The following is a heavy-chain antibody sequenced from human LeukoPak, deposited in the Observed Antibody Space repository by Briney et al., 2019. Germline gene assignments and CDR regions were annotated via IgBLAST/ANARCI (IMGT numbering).Heavy chain of an antibody. D-gene: IGHD3-16*01. Sequence: GGSLRLSCAASGFTFSSYSMNWVRQAPGKGLEWVSSISSSSSYIYYADSVKGRFTISRDNAKNSLYLQMNSLRAEDTAVYYCTREEQVGARSSYWGQGPLVIVPS. V-gene: IGHV3-21*01. J-gene: IGHJ4*02. CDR3: TREEQVGARSSY. CDR1: GFTFSSYS. CDR2: ISSSSSYI.